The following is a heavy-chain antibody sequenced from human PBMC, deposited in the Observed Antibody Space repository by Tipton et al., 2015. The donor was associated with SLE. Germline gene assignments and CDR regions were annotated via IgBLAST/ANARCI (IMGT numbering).Heavy chain of an antibody. CDR2: IYTSGST. V-gene: IGHV4-4*08. CDR3: ARGKTRVEY. J-gene: IGHJ4*02. D-gene: IGHD1/OR15-1a*01. Sequence: TLTLTCTVSGASTSSNNWSWIRQPPGKGLEWIGYIYTSGSTNYNPSLKSRVTISVDTSKNQFSLKLTSVTAADTAVYYCARGKTRVEYWGQGRLVTVSS. CDR1: GASTSSNN.